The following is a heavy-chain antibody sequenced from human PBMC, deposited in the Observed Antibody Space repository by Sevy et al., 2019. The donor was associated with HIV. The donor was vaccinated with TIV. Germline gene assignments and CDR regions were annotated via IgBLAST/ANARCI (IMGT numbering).Heavy chain of an antibody. CDR3: ASLQGVAAAGHFNWFDP. Sequence: ASVKVSCKASGYTFTSYAMHWVRQAPGQRLEWMEWINAGNGNTKYSQKFQGRVTITRDTSASTAYMELSSLRSEDTAVYYCASLQGVAAAGHFNWFDPRGQGTLVTVSS. D-gene: IGHD6-13*01. CDR1: GYTFTSYA. V-gene: IGHV1-3*01. CDR2: INAGNGNT. J-gene: IGHJ5*02.